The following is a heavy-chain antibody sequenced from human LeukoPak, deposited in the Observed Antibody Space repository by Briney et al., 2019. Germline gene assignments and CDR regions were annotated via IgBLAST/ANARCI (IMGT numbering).Heavy chain of an antibody. CDR2: IYSGGST. CDR1: GFTVSSNY. Sequence: GGSLRLSCAASGFTVSSNYMSWVRQAPGKGLEWVSVIYSGGSTYYADSVKGRFTISRDNSKSTLYLQMNSLRAEDTAVYYCARDMLYGCSGGSCYRYFDYWGQGTLVTVSS. J-gene: IGHJ4*02. CDR3: ARDMLYGCSGGSCYRYFDY. D-gene: IGHD2-15*01. V-gene: IGHV3-53*01.